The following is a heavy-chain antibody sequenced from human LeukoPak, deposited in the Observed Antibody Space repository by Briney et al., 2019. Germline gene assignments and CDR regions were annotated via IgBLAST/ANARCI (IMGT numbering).Heavy chain of an antibody. D-gene: IGHD3-22*01. CDR1: GDSVSRSDSY. V-gene: IGHV4-39*01. CDR2: IYYSGRT. J-gene: IGHJ1*01. Sequence: PSETLSLTCSVSGDSVSRSDSYWDWIRQPPGKGLEWIGTIYYSGRTYYSPSLKSRVAMSVDPSNNQFSLNLRSVTAADTAVYYCARRRYYDGSGYLEWGQGTLLSVSS. CDR3: ARRRYYDGSGYLE.